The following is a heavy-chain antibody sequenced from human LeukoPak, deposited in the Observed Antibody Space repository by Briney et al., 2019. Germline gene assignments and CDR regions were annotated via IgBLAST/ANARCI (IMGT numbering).Heavy chain of an antibody. V-gene: IGHV4-59*01. CDR2: IYYSGST. D-gene: IGHD3-22*01. CDR3: ARGRGYYYDSSGLEDV. Sequence: KTSETLSLTCTVSGGSISSYYWSWIRQPPGKGLEWIGYIYYSGSTNYNPSLKSRVTISVDTSKNQFSLKLSSATAADTAVYYCARGRGYYYDSSGLEDVWGKGTTVTISS. CDR1: GGSISSYY. J-gene: IGHJ6*04.